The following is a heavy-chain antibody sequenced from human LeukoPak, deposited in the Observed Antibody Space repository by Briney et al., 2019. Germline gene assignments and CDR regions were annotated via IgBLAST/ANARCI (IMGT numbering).Heavy chain of an antibody. J-gene: IGHJ4*02. V-gene: IGHV3-48*01. CDR2: ISSGSRTI. CDR3: ARESITGHRDFDY. D-gene: IGHD1-20*01. Sequence: GGSLRLSCAASGFTFGSYSMNWVRQAPGKGLEWISYISSGSRTIYYADSVEGRFTVSRDNAKNSLYLQMRSQRAEDTAVYYCARESITGHRDFDYWGQGTLVTVSS. CDR1: GFTFGSYS.